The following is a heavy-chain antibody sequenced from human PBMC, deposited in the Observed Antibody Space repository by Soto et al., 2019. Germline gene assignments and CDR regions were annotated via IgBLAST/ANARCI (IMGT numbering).Heavy chain of an antibody. CDR3: AKTTSPQKPFNDY. J-gene: IGHJ4*02. V-gene: IGHV3-23*01. Sequence: GGSLRLSCAASGFTFSSYSMNWVRQAPGKGLEWVSSISSSSSTTYYADSVKGRFTISRDNSKNTLYLQMNSLRAEDTAVYYCAKTTSPQKPFNDYWGQGTLVTVSS. CDR1: GFTFSSYS. CDR2: ISSSSSTT.